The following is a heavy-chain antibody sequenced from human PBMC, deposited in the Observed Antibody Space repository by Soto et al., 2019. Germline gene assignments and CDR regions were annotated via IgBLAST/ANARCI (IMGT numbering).Heavy chain of an antibody. D-gene: IGHD4-17*01. V-gene: IGHV4-59*01. CDR2: IYYSGST. Sequence: LSLTCTVSVVSISSYYWSWILQPPGKVLEWIGYIYYSGSTNYNPSLKSRVTISVDTSKNQFSLKLSSVTAADTAVYYCARDVYGDYVGASFDSCGQGTRGTVSS. J-gene: IGHJ5*02. CDR3: ARDVYGDYVGASFDS. CDR1: VVSISSYY.